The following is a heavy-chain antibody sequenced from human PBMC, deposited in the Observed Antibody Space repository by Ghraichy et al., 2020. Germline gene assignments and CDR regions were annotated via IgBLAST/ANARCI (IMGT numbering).Heavy chain of an antibody. V-gene: IGHV3-23*01. D-gene: IGHD3-3*01. CDR2: ISGSGGSK. CDR1: GFTFRNYA. Sequence: GGSLRLSCAASGFTFRNYAMSWVRQAPGKGLEWVSAISGSGGSKYSADSVKGRFTISRDNSKNTLYLQMNSLRAEDTAVYYCAKEEHYDFWSGYNYWGPGTLVTVSS. J-gene: IGHJ4*02. CDR3: AKEEHYDFWSGYNY.